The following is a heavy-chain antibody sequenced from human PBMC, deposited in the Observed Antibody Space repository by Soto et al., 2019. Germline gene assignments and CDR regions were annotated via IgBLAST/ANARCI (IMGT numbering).Heavy chain of an antibody. V-gene: IGHV5-10-1*03. D-gene: IGHD6-6*01. CDR3: ARRGSSSSFFFDS. Sequence: EVQLVQSGAEVKKPGESLRISCQGSGYSFTSSWISCVRQMPGEGLEWMGRIDPSDSDSNYSPSFQGRVTISADKSISTAYLQWSSLKASDTAMYYCARRGSSSSFFFDSWGQGTLVTVSS. CDR2: IDPSDSDS. J-gene: IGHJ4*02. CDR1: GYSFTSSW.